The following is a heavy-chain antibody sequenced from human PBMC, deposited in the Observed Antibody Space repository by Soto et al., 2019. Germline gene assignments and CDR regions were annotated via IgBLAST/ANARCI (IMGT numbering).Heavy chain of an antibody. CDR3: TGEVASGY. Sequence: ESGGGVVPPGRSLRLSCAVSGFTVSSYGMHWVRQAPGKGLEWVAVISRDGRTTFYADSVKGRFTISKDNSRNTLFLEMNSLRDDERAVYYCTGEVASGYWGQGTLVTVSS. J-gene: IGHJ4*02. CDR2: ISRDGRTT. D-gene: IGHD2-8*02. V-gene: IGHV3-30*03. CDR1: GFTVSSYG.